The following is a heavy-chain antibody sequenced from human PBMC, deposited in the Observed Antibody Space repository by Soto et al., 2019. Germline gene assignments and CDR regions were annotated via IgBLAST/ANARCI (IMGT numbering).Heavy chain of an antibody. CDR3: AREVVGPFDP. J-gene: IGHJ5*02. CDR1: RFTFTIYW. D-gene: IGHD2-15*01. Sequence: GGSLRLSCAASRFTFTIYWMNWVRQAPGKGLEWVANIKQDGSEKYYVDSVKGRFTISRDNAKKSLYLQMNSLRAEDTAVYYCAREVVGPFDPWGQGTLVTVSS. CDR2: IKQDGSEK. V-gene: IGHV3-7*01.